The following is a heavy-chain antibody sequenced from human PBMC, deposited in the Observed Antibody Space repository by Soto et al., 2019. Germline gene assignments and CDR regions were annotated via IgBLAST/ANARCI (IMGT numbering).Heavy chain of an antibody. Sequence: QLQLVQSGSEVKKPGASVKVSCKTSGFTFTNYGFTWVRQAPGKGLEWMGWTSALNGFTNYAQDFQGRVTVTTDSSTNTAYMALRARRSDASGFYFWAATTSIEIGSRDWCQGILVSVAS. CDR3: AATTSIEIGSRD. D-gene: IGHD6-6*01. CDR2: TSALNGFT. V-gene: IGHV1-18*01. J-gene: IGHJ4*02. CDR1: GFTFTNYG.